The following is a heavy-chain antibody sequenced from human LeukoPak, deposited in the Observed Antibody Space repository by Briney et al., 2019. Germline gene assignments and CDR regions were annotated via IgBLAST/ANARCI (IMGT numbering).Heavy chain of an antibody. CDR3: ARGFYGSGSQFDY. D-gene: IGHD3-10*01. J-gene: IGHJ4*02. Sequence: SETLSLTCAVSGGSISSGYYPWSWIRQPPGKGLEWIGYIFHTGHTSYNPSLKSRVTISVDMSKNQLSLKLSSVTAADTAVYYCARGFYGSGSQFDYWGQGTLVTASS. V-gene: IGHV4-30-2*01. CDR2: IFHTGHT. CDR1: GGSISSGYYP.